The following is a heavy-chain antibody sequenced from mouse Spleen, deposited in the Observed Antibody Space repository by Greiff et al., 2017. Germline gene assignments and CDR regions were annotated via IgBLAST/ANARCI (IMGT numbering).Heavy chain of an antibody. CDR3: ARSTPYDGSPYWYFDV. V-gene: IGHV1-69*01. CDR2: IDPSDSYT. J-gene: IGHJ1*01. CDR1: GYTFTSYW. Sequence: QVQLQQPGAELVMPGASVKLSCKASGYTFTSYWMHWVKQRPGQGLEWIGEIDPSDSYTNYNQKFKGKATLTVDKSSSTAYMQLSSLTSEDSAVYYCARSTPYDGSPYWYFDVWGAGTTVTVSS. D-gene: IGHD2-10*01.